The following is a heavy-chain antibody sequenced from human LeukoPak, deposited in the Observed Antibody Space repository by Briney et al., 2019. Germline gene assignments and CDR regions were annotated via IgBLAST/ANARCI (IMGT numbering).Heavy chain of an antibody. CDR2: IIPIFGTA. J-gene: IGHJ4*02. D-gene: IGHD5-18*01. V-gene: IGHV1-69*01. Sequence: SSVTVSCKASGGTFSSYAIRWVRQAPGQGLEWMGGIIPIFGTANYAQKFQGRVTITADESTSTAYMELSSLRSEDTAVYYCARDGAAMVTRGFYDYWGQGTLVTVSS. CDR3: ARDGAAMVTRGFYDY. CDR1: GGTFSSYA.